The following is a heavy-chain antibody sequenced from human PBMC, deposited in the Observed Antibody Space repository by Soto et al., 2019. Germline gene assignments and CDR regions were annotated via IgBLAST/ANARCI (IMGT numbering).Heavy chain of an antibody. CDR2: ISGYNGNT. D-gene: IGHD2-21*02. CDR3: ARDLAHCGGDCYSTFDY. V-gene: IGHV1-18*01. CDR1: GYTFTTYG. Sequence: QVQLVQSGAEVKKPGASVKVSCEASGYTFTTYGISWVRQAPGQGLEWMGWISGYNGNTNYAQNLQGRVTMTTGSSTSSGCMELGSLMSDDTAVYYCARDLAHCGGDCYSTFDYWGQGTLVTVSS. J-gene: IGHJ4*02.